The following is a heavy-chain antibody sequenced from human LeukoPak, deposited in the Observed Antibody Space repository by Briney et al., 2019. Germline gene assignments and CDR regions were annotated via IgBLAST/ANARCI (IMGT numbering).Heavy chain of an antibody. J-gene: IGHJ4*02. V-gene: IGHV3-23*01. CDR2: ISGSGGST. CDR3: AKAILWFGEFPHYYFDY. CDR1: GFTFSSYA. D-gene: IGHD3-10*01. Sequence: GGSLRLSCAASGFTFSSYAMSWVRHAHGKGMEWVSAISGSGGSTYYADSVKGRFTISRDNSKNTLYLQMNSLRAEDTAVYYCAKAILWFGEFPHYYFDYWGQGTLVTVSS.